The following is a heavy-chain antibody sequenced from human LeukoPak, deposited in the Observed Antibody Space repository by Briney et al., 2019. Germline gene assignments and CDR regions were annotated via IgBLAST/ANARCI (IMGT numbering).Heavy chain of an antibody. D-gene: IGHD3-22*01. CDR2: IYSGGST. CDR3: ARRAGDYSHPYDY. V-gene: IGHV3-66*04. Sequence: GGSLRLSCVASGFTFSTYGMSWVRQAPGKGLEWVSIIYSGGSTYYADSVKGRFTISRDNSKNTLYLQMNSLRAEDTAMYYCARRAGDYSHPYDYWGQGTLVTVSS. CDR1: GFTFSTYG. J-gene: IGHJ4*02.